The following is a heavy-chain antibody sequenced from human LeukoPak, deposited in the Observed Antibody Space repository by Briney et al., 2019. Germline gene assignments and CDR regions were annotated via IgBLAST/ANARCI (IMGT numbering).Heavy chain of an antibody. CDR3: ARKAVAGGPFDY. J-gene: IGHJ4*02. CDR2: IYYSGST. Sequence: SETLSLTCTVSGGSISSYYWSWIRQPPGKGLEWIGYIYYSGSTNYNPSLKSRVTISVDTSKNQFSLKLSSVTAADTAVYYCARKAVAGGPFDYWGQGTLVTVSS. D-gene: IGHD6-19*01. CDR1: GGSISSYY. V-gene: IGHV4-59*01.